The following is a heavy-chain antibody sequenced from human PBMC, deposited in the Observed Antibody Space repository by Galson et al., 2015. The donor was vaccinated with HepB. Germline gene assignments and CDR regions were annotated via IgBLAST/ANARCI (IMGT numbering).Heavy chain of an antibody. CDR2: IWYDGSNK. D-gene: IGHD3-22*01. V-gene: IGHV3-33*01. CDR3: ARVVGYYDSSGPLNS. J-gene: IGHJ4*02. Sequence: SLRLSCAASGFTFSSYGMHWVRQAPGKGLEWVAVIWYDGSNKYYADSVKGRFTISRDNSKNTLYLQMNSLRAEDTAVYYCARVVGYYDSSGPLNSWGQGTLVTVSS. CDR1: GFTFSSYG.